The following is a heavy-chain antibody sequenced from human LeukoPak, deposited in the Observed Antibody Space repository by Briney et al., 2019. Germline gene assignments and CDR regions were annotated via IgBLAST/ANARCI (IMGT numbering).Heavy chain of an antibody. J-gene: IGHJ4*02. V-gene: IGHV3-15*01. Sequence: GGSLRLSCTASGFTFSSFWMSWVRQAPGKGLEWVGRIRSKADGGTTEYGAPVKGRFTISRDDSKDTLYPQMNSLKTEDTALYYCTTLRARSDYWGQGTLVTVSS. CDR2: IRSKADGGTT. D-gene: IGHD3-3*01. CDR1: GFTFSSFW. CDR3: TTLRARSDY.